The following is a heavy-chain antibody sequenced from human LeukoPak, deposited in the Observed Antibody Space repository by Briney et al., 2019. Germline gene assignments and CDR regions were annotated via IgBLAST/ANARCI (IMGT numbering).Heavy chain of an antibody. CDR3: ARGGPTSGYYVDY. V-gene: IGHV3-64*01. CDR2: ISSNGGST. Sequence: GGSLRLSCAASGFTFSSYAMHWVRQAPGKVLEYVSAISSNGGSTYYANSVKGRFTISRDNSKNTLYLQVGSLRAEDMAVYYCARGGPTSGYYVDYWGQGTLVTVSS. J-gene: IGHJ4*02. CDR1: GFTFSSYA. D-gene: IGHD3-22*01.